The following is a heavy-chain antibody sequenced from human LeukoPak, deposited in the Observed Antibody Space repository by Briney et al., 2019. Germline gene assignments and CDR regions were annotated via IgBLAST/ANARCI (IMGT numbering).Heavy chain of an antibody. CDR1: GYTFTCFY. CDR3: ARGAWDYDGKDY. D-gene: IGHD1-7*01. V-gene: IGHV1-2*06. CDR2: INPRIGDT. Sequence: ASVKVSCKASGYTFTCFYIHWVRQAPGQGLEWMGRINPRIGDTNSARTFQGRVTMTRDTSISTAYMDLNRLTSDDTAVYYCARGAWDYDGKDYWGQGTLVTVSS. J-gene: IGHJ4*02.